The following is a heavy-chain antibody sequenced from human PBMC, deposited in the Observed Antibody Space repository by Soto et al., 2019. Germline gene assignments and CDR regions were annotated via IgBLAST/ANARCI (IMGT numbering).Heavy chain of an antibody. J-gene: IGHJ6*02. V-gene: IGHV1-3*01. CDR2: INVGNGKT. CDR3: ARTFPSSGSYLAYYYYGMDV. Sequence: ASAEVSWKDCGYNINNQAMHWVRQETGKSKEWMGRINVGNGKTKYSKKFQGRVTITRDTSASTVYMELSSLTSEDTAVYYCARTFPSSGSYLAYYYYGMDVWVQGTTVTVSS. D-gene: IGHD1-26*01. CDR1: GYNINNQA.